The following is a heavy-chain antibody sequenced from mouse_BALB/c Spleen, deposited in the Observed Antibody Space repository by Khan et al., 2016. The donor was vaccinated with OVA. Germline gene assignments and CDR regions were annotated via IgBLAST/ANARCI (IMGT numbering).Heavy chain of an antibody. V-gene: IGHV2-6-1*01. D-gene: IGHD2-10*01. CDR1: GFSLTIYG. J-gene: IGHJ4*01. CDR2: IWSDGST. Sequence: QVQLKESGPGLAAPSQSLSITCTISGFSLTIYGVHWVRQPPGKGLEWLAVIWSDGSTSYNSALKSRLTITKDNSQSQVFLQMNSLQTDDTTIYFCARQPYYHYNIMDYWGQGTSVTVSS. CDR3: ARQPYYHYNIMDY.